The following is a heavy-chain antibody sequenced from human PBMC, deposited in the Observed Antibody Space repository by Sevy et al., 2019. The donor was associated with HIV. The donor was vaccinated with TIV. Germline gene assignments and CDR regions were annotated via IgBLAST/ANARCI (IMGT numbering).Heavy chain of an antibody. CDR3: ARGANNLYN. CDR2: IKAVGSET. CDR1: GFTFSRDW. D-gene: IGHD3-10*01. V-gene: IGHV3-7*01. Sequence: GGSLRLSCAASGFTFSRDWMTWVRQAPGKGLEWVAKIKAVGSETYSVDSVKGRFSISRDNAKNALYLQMNSLRAEDTAVYYCARGANNLYNWGQGTLVTVSS. J-gene: IGHJ4*02.